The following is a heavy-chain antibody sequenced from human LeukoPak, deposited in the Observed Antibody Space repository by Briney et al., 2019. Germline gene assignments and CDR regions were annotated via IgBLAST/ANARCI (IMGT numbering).Heavy chain of an antibody. V-gene: IGHV3-20*04. CDR2: INWNGGST. CDR1: GFTFDDYG. D-gene: IGHD4-17*01. J-gene: IGHJ4*02. Sequence: GGSLRLSCAASGFTFDDYGMSWVRQAPGKGLEWVSGINWNGGSTGYADSVKGRFTISRDYAKNSLYLQMNSLRAEDTALYYCARAGGDYGDGYAYFDYWGQGTLVTVSS. CDR3: ARAGGDYGDGYAYFDY.